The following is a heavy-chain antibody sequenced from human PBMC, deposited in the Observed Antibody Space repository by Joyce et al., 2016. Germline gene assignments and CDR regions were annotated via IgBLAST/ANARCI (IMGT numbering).Heavy chain of an antibody. CDR1: TYIFSSYW. CDR2: IDASDSYT. Sequence: EVQLVQSGAEVKKPGESLRISCEGSTYIFSSYWITWVRQLPGKGLEWMGRIDASDSYTKYSPAFEGHVTFSVNRSIHTADLQWSSLKASDTGMYYCARFSGSYVPEDYWGQGTLVTVSP. CDR3: ARFSGSYVPEDY. J-gene: IGHJ4*02. V-gene: IGHV5-10-1*03. D-gene: IGHD1-26*01.